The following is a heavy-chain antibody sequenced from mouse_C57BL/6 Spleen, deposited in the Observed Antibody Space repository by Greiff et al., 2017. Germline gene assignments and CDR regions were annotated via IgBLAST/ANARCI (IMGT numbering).Heavy chain of an antibody. CDR3: ARYTGYPDY. CDR2: IDPSDSYT. Sequence: QVQLKQPGAELVMPGASVKLSCKASGYTFTSYWMHWVKQRPGQGLEWIGEIDPSDSYTNYNQKFKCKSTLTVDKSSSTAYMQLSSLTSGDSAVYYCARYTGYPDYWGQGTTHTVSS. D-gene: IGHD2-2*01. CDR1: GYTFTSYW. J-gene: IGHJ2*01. V-gene: IGHV1-69*01.